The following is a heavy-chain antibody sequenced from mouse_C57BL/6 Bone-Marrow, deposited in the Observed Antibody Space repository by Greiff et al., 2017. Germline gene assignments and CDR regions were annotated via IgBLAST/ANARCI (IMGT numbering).Heavy chain of an antibody. CDR1: GYSITSGYY. Sequence: ESGPGLAKPSQSLSLTCSVTGYSITSGYYWNWIRQFPGNKLEWMGYISYDGSNNYNPSLKNRISITRDTSKNQFFLKLNSVTTEDTATYYCARGTQLSAMDYWGQGTSVTVSS. V-gene: IGHV3-6*01. J-gene: IGHJ4*01. CDR3: ARGTQLSAMDY. CDR2: ISYDGSN.